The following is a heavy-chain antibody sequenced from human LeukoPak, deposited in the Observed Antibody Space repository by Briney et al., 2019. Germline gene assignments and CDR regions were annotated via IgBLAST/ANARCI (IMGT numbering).Heavy chain of an antibody. V-gene: IGHV3-33*06. Sequence: HTGGSLRLSCAASRFTFSNYNMHWVRQAPGKGLEWVAVIWHDGKSIFYADSVKGRFTISRDNSKNTLYLDMNSLRAEDTAVYFCAKNAMIYSGYDYGHYFDYWGQGTLVTVSS. D-gene: IGHD5-12*01. J-gene: IGHJ4*02. CDR3: AKNAMIYSGYDYGHYFDY. CDR1: RFTFSNYN. CDR2: IWHDGKSI.